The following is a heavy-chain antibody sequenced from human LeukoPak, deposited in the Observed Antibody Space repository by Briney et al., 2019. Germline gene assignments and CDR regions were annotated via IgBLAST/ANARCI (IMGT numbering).Heavy chain of an antibody. CDR2: INTDGSST. J-gene: IGHJ4*02. CDR1: GFTFSSYW. CDR3: AREGGCSGGSCYYYFDY. D-gene: IGHD2-15*01. V-gene: IGHV3-74*01. Sequence: GGSLRLSCAASGFTFSSYWMHWVRHAPGKGLVWVSRINTDGSSTSYADSVKGRFTISRDNAKNTLYLQMNSLRAEDTAVYYCAREGGCSGGSCYYYFDYWGQGTLVTVSS.